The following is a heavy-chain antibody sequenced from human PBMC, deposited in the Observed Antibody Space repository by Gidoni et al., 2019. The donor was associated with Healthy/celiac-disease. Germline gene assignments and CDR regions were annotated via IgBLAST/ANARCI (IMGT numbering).Heavy chain of an antibody. V-gene: IGHV4-34*01. D-gene: IGHD3-22*01. CDR1: GGSFSGYY. J-gene: IGHJ4*02. Sequence: QVQLQQWGAGLLKPSETLSLTCAVYGGSFSGYYWSWIRQPPGKGLEWIGEINHSGSTNYNPSLKSRVTISVDTSKNQFSLKLSSVTAADTAVYYCASSPALYYYDSSGYQGYWGQGTLVTVSS. CDR2: INHSGST. CDR3: ASSPALYYYDSSGYQGY.